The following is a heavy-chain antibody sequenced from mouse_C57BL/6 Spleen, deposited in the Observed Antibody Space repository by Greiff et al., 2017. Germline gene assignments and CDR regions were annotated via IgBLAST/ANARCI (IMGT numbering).Heavy chain of an antibody. CDR2: IDPSDSET. V-gene: IGHV1-52*01. CDR1: GYTFTSYW. D-gene: IGHD2-1*01. Sequence: QVQLQQPGAELVRPGSSVKLSCKASGYTFTSYWMHWVKQRPIQGLEWIGNIDPSDSETHYNQKFKDKATLTVDKSSSTAYMQLSSLTSEDSAVYYCAREDGNCVWYFDVWGTGTTVTVSS. J-gene: IGHJ1*03. CDR3: AREDGNCVWYFDV.